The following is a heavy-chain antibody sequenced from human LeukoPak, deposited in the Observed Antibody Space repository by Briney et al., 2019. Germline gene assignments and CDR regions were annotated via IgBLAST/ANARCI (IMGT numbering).Heavy chain of an antibody. D-gene: IGHD4-11*01. CDR1: GFTFSSHW. CDR2: ISSDGTNT. Sequence: GGSLRLSCAASGFTFSSHWMHWVRQAPGKGLVWVSRISSDGTNTYYADSVKGRFTISRDNSKNTLYLQMNSLRAEDTAVYYCAKDWFYSNYGGDYYYYMDVWGKGTTVTVSS. CDR3: AKDWFYSNYGGDYYYYMDV. V-gene: IGHV3-74*01. J-gene: IGHJ6*03.